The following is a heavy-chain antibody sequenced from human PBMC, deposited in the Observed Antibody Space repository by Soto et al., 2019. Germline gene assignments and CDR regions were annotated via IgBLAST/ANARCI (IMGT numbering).Heavy chain of an antibody. CDR2: INPGNGNT. V-gene: IGHV1-3*01. Sequence: GASVKVSCKASGYTFSIFAMHWVRQAPGQRPEWMGWINPGNGNTKYSQTFQGRVTITRDTSASTAYMELSSLRSEDTAVYYCARAVARGVKTIYYFYGMDVWGQGTTVTV. CDR1: GYTFSIFA. J-gene: IGHJ6*02. CDR3: ARAVARGVKTIYYFYGMDV. D-gene: IGHD3-10*01.